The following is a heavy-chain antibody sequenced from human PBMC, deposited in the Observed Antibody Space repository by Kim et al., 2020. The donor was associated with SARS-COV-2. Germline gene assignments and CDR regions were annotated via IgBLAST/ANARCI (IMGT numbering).Heavy chain of an antibody. V-gene: IGHV4-4*02. Sequence: SETLSLTCAVSGGSISSSNWWSWVRQPPGKGLEWIGEIYHSGSTNYNPSLKSRVTISVDKSKNQFSLKLSSVTAADTAVYYCAREGGGVVVPAATVDWFDPWGQGTLVTVSS. CDR2: IYHSGST. D-gene: IGHD2-2*01. CDR3: AREGGGVVVPAATVDWFDP. J-gene: IGHJ5*02. CDR1: GGSISSSNW.